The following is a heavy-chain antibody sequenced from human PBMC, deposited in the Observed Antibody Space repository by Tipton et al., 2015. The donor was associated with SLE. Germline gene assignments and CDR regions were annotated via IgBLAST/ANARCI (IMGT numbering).Heavy chain of an antibody. D-gene: IGHD4-11*01. CDR3: ARVVLGYSNHKWFDP. V-gene: IGHV3-48*03. CDR2: ISSGSGVT. Sequence: QLVQSGGGLVQPGGSLRLSCAAGGLRWSDYDMNWVRQAPGKGLEWVSHISSGSGVTRYADSVKGRFTISRDNAKNSLYLQIDSLRAEDTAVYYCARVVLGYSNHKWFDPWGQGTLVIVSS. J-gene: IGHJ5*02. CDR1: GLRWSDYD.